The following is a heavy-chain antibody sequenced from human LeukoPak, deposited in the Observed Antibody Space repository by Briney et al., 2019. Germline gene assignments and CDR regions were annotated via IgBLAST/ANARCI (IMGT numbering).Heavy chain of an antibody. CDR2: ISWDGGST. J-gene: IGHJ6*04. V-gene: IGHV3-43D*04. Sequence: GGSLRLSCAASGFTFDDYAMHWVRPAPGKGLAWVSLISWDGGSTYYADSVKGRFTISRDNSKNSLYLQMNSLRAEDTALYYCAKEDWPDYYYYGMDVWGKGTTVTVSS. CDR1: GFTFDDYA. CDR3: AKEDWPDYYYYGMDV. D-gene: IGHD3-9*01.